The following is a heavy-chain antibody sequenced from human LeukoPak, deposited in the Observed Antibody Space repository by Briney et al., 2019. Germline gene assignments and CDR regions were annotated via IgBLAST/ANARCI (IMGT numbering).Heavy chain of an antibody. J-gene: IGHJ4*02. CDR3: AKDWAGSSNWYYFDY. V-gene: IGHV3-53*01. Sequence: PGGSLRLSCAASGFTVSDNYMSWVRQAPGKGLEWVSVIYSDGGRYYADSVKGRFITYRDNSKNTQFLQMNSLRAEDTAVYYCAKDWAGSSNWYYFDYWGQGTLVTVSS. D-gene: IGHD6-13*01. CDR1: GFTVSDNY. CDR2: IYSDGGR.